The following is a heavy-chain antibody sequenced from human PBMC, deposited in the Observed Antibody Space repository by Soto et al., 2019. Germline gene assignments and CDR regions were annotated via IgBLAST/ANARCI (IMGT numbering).Heavy chain of an antibody. D-gene: IGHD3-10*01. Sequence: QLQLQESGPGLVKPAEALSLTCTVSGGSISSSGHYWGWIRQTPGKGLEWIGNIFYSGGTHYNASFRSRVSISVDPSKNQLSLKVTSVTAADTAVYYCARRSYGSGVDLWGRGTLVTVSS. CDR2: IFYSGGT. CDR3: ARRSYGSGVDL. V-gene: IGHV4-39*01. CDR1: GGSISSSGHY. J-gene: IGHJ5*02.